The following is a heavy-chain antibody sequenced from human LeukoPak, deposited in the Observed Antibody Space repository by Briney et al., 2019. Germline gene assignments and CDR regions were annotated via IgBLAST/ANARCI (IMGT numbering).Heavy chain of an antibody. CDR1: GYSISSGYY. J-gene: IGHJ5*02. CDR2: IYHSGST. D-gene: IGHD2-21*01. Sequence: SETLSLTCTVSGYSISSGYYWGWIRQPPGKGLEWIGSIYHSGSTYYNPSLKSRVTISVDTSKNQFSLKLSSVTAADTAVYYCARDLISDEQNVVVGKNWFDPWGQGTLVTVSS. V-gene: IGHV4-38-2*02. CDR3: ARDLISDEQNVVVGKNWFDP.